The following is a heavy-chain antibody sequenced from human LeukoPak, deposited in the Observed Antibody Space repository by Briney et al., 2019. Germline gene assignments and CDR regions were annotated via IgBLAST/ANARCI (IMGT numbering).Heavy chain of an antibody. J-gene: IGHJ4*02. Sequence: PGGSLRLSCAASGFTFSNAWMSWVRQAPGKGLEWVGRIKSKTDGGTTDYAAPVKGRFTISRDDSKNTLYLQMNSLKTEDTAVYYCTTDIVVVPAAIERADYWGQGTLVTVSS. CDR1: GFTFSNAW. CDR3: TTDIVVVPAAIERADY. D-gene: IGHD2-2*01. V-gene: IGHV3-15*01. CDR2: IKSKTDGGTT.